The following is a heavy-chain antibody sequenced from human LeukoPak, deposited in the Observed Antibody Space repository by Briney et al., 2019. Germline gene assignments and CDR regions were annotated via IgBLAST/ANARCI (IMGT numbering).Heavy chain of an antibody. D-gene: IGHD3-22*01. Sequence: GGSLRLSCAASGFTFSSYGMHWVRQAPGKGLEWVAFIRYDGSNKYYADSVKGRSTISRDNSKNTLYLQMNSLRPEDSAVHYCAKDGRGSGYFPDYWGQGTLVTVSS. CDR2: IRYDGSNK. CDR1: GFTFSSYG. V-gene: IGHV3-30*02. J-gene: IGHJ4*02. CDR3: AKDGRGSGYFPDY.